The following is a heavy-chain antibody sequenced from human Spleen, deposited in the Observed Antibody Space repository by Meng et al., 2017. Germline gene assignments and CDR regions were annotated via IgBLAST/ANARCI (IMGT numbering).Heavy chain of an antibody. J-gene: IGHJ4*02. Sequence: QVQLQQVGAGLLKLWETLSLTCAVYGGSFSGYYGSWIRQPPGKGLEWIGEINHSGSTNYNPSLKSRVTISVDTSQNNLSLKLSSVTAADSAVYYCARGPTTMAHDFDYWGQGTLVTVSS. CDR3: ARGPTTMAHDFDY. CDR1: GGSFSGYY. V-gene: IGHV4-34*01. CDR2: INHSGST. D-gene: IGHD4-11*01.